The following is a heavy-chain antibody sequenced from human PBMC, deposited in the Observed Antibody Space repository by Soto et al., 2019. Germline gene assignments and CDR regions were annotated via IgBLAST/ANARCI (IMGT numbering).Heavy chain of an antibody. V-gene: IGHV4-39*01. J-gene: IGHJ4*01. Sequence: SETLYLTCTVSGRSISSSSYYWGWVRQPPGKGLEWIGSIDYRGSTYYNPSLKSRVTISVDTSKNQFSLKLSSVTAADTAVYYCARHPWSSIEARGGDYFDYWGQGTLVTVAS. CDR3: ARHPWSSIEARGGDYFDY. CDR2: IDYRGST. D-gene: IGHD6-6*01. CDR1: GRSISSSSYY.